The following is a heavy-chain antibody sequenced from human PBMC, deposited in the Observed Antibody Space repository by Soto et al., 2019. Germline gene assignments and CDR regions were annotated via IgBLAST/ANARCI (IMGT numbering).Heavy chain of an antibody. CDR1: GYTLTELS. D-gene: IGHD1-26*01. J-gene: IGHJ4*02. CDR2: FDPEDGET. Sequence: GASVQVSCKISGYTLTELSVHWVRKAPAKGLEWMGGFDPEDGETIYAESFQGRLTMTEDSSTDTAYMELSSLRPEDTAVYYCVKVHGIVRGTYSFDYWGQGTLVTVYS. CDR3: VKVHGIVRGTYSFDY. V-gene: IGHV1-24*01.